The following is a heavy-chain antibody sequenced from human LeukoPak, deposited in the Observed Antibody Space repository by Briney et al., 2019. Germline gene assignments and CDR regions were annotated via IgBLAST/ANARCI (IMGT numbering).Heavy chain of an antibody. CDR1: GYTFTGYY. Sequence: ASVKVSCKASGYTFTGYYMHWVRQAPGQGLEWMGWINPNSGGTNYAQKLQGRVTMTTDTSTSTAYMELRSLTSDDTAVYYCARDYSSRCFDYWGQGTLVTVSS. CDR2: INPNSGGT. D-gene: IGHD6-13*01. CDR3: ARDYSSRCFDY. V-gene: IGHV1-2*02. J-gene: IGHJ4*02.